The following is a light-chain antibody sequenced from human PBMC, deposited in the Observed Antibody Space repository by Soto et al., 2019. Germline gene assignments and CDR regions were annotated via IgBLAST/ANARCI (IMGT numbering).Light chain of an antibody. V-gene: IGLV1-51*01. CDR1: SSNIGGNS. CDR2: DDD. CDR3: GSWDSSLSAYV. J-gene: IGLJ1*01. Sequence: QSVLTQPPSVSAAPGQRVTISCSGSSSNIGGNSVSWYQQLPGTAPKLLIYDDDKRPSGIPGRFSGSKSGTSATLGITGLQTGDEADYYCGSWDSSLSAYVFGTGTKVTVL.